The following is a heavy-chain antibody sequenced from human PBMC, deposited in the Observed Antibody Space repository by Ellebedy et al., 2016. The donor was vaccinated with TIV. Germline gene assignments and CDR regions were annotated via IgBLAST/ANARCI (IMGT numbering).Heavy chain of an antibody. CDR2: ISYDGTNK. D-gene: IGHD2-21*01. Sequence: GESLKISCAASGFTFSNYGMHWVRQAPGKGLEWVAVISYDGTNKYYADSVKGRITISSDNSKNTLYLQMNSLRAEDTAVYYCAKPYCSGGYCYWGYYFDSWGQGSLVTVSS. CDR1: GFTFSNYG. V-gene: IGHV3-30*18. CDR3: AKPYCSGGYCYWGYYFDS. J-gene: IGHJ4*02.